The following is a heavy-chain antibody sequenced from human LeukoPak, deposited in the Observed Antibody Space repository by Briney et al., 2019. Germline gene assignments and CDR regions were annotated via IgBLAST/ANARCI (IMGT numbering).Heavy chain of an antibody. D-gene: IGHD3-10*01. CDR3: ATDYGSGSY. CDR1: GFTFSSYG. CDR2: ISYDGSNK. Sequence: GGSLRLSCAASGFTFSSYGMHWVRQAPGKGLEWVAVISYDGSNKYYADSVKGRFTISRDNSKNTLYLQMNSLRAVDTAVYYCATDYGSGSYWGQGTLVTVSS. V-gene: IGHV3-30*03. J-gene: IGHJ4*02.